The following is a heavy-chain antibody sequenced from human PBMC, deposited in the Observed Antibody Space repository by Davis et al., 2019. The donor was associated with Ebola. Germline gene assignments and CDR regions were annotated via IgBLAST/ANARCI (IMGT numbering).Heavy chain of an antibody. CDR3: ARGRAVRPRFDWFDP. CDR1: GYTFTSYD. J-gene: IGHJ5*02. CDR2: MNPNSGNT. V-gene: IGHV1-8*01. Sequence: AASVKVSCKASGYTFTSYDINWVRQATGQGLEWMGWMNPNSGNTGYAQKFQGRVTMTRNTSINTAYMELSSLRSEDTAVYYCARGRAVRPRFDWFDPWGQGTLVTVSS. D-gene: IGHD6-6*01.